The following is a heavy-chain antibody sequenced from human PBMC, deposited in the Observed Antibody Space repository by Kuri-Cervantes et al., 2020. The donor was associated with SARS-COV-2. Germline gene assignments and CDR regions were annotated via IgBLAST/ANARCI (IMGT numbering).Heavy chain of an antibody. J-gene: IGHJ6*02. CDR2: INPNSGGT. D-gene: IGHD2-2*01. CDR3: ARELVVVPAAEQNWYYYYGMDV. CDR1: GYTFTGYY. V-gene: IGHV1-2*04. Sequence: ASVKVSCKASGYTFTGYYMHWVRQAPGQGLEWMGWINPNSGGTNYAQKFQGWVTMTRDTSISTAYMELSRLRSDDTAVYYCARELVVVPAAEQNWYYYYGMDVWGQGTTVTVS.